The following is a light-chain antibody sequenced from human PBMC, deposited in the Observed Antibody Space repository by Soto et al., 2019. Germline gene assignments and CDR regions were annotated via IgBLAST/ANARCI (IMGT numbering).Light chain of an antibody. V-gene: IGLV2-14*01. J-gene: IGLJ2*01. CDR3: SSYTSISTLV. CDR1: SSDVGGYNY. CDR2: EVS. Sequence: QSALTQPASVSGSPGQSITISCTGTSSDVGGYNYVSWYQQHPGKAPKLMIYEVSNRPSGVSNRFSGSKSGNTASLTISGLQAEDEADCYCSSYTSISTLVFGGGTKLTVL.